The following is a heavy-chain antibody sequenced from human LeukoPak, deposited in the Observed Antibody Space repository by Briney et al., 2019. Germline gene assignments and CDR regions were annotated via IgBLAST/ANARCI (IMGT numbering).Heavy chain of an antibody. CDR1: GYTYTTDG. J-gene: IGHJ5*02. CDR2: IDTYSGKT. CDR3: ARDRGIAEADSFDP. Sequence: AASVKVSCKASGYTYTTDGISWVRQAPGQGLEWMGWIDTYSGKTNYAQKFQGRVTMTSDTSTSTAYMELRSLRSDDTAVYYCARDRGIAEADSFDPWGQGTLVTVSS. V-gene: IGHV1-18*01. D-gene: IGHD6-13*01.